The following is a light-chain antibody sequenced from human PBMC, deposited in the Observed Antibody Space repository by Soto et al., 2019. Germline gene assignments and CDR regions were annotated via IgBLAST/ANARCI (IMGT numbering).Light chain of an antibody. J-gene: IGKJ1*01. CDR3: MQGGKLRT. V-gene: IGKV2-28*01. Sequence: VMTQSPFSLPATPGEPAYISCRSSPSLLYNNSYTSVDWYQQKPANRASGVADRISGSAPRTDFTLKISVVEAEDVGVYYCMQGGKLRTFGQGTKVDIK. CDR1: PSLLYNNSYTS.